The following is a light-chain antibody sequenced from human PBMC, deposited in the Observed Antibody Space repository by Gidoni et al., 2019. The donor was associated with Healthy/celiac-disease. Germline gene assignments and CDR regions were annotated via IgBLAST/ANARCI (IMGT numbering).Light chain of an antibody. Sequence: QSLLTQPPSVSGAPGPRVTISGTGSSSNIGAGYDVHWYQQLPGTAPKLLIYGNSNRPSGVPDRFSGSKSGTSASLAITGLQAEDEADYYCQSYDSSLSGGDVVFGGGTKLTVL. CDR3: QSYDSSLSGGDVV. CDR2: GNS. V-gene: IGLV1-40*01. J-gene: IGLJ2*01. CDR1: SSNIGAGYD.